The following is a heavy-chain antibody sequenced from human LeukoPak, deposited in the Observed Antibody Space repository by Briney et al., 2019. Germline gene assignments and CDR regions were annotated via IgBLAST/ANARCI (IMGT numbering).Heavy chain of an antibody. D-gene: IGHD3-22*01. CDR3: ARVEGVTIIFDAPLDY. CDR2: IYYSGST. Sequence: PSETLSLTCTVSGGSISSYYWSWIRQPPGKGLEWIGYIYYSGSTNYNPSLKSRVTISVDTSKNQFSLKLSSVTAADTAVYYCARVEGVTIIFDAPLDYWGQGTRVTVSS. CDR1: GGSISSYY. V-gene: IGHV4-59*12. J-gene: IGHJ4*02.